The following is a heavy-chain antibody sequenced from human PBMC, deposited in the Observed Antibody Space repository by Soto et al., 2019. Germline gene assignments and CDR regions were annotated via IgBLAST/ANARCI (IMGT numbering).Heavy chain of an antibody. J-gene: IGHJ4*02. V-gene: IGHV3-23*01. CDR3: AKDSPSYTTSPFYFDS. D-gene: IGHD2-2*02. CDR2: ISGSGGST. Sequence: GGSLRLSCAASGFTFSSYAMSWVRQAPGKGLEWVSAISGSGGSTYYADSVKGRFTISRDNSKNTLYLQMNSLRANDTAVFYCAKDSPSYTTSPFYFDSWGQGTLVTVSS. CDR1: GFTFSSYA.